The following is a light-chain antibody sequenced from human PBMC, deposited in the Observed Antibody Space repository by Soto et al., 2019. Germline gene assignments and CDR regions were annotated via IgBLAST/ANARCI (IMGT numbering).Light chain of an antibody. CDR3: QQYGSSPRT. J-gene: IGKJ4*01. V-gene: IGKV3-20*01. CDR2: GAS. Sequence: IVLTQSPGTRSLSPGERATLSCRASQSVSSSYLAWYQQKPGQAPRLLIYGASSRATGIPDRFIGSGSGTDFTLTISRLEPEDFAAYYCQQYGSSPRTFGGAPNV. CDR1: QSVSSSY.